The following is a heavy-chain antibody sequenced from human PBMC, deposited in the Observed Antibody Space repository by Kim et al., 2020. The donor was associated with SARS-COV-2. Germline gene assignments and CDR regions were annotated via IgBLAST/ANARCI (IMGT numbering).Heavy chain of an antibody. CDR3: ARDFAVVTAIEYFQH. Sequence: ASVKVSCKASGYTFTSYAMHWVRQAPGQRLEWMGWINAGNGNTKYSQKFQGRVTITRDTSASTAYMELSSLRSEDTAVYYCARDFAVVTAIEYFQHWGHGTLVTVSS. J-gene: IGHJ1*01. CDR1: GYTFTSYA. CDR2: INAGNGNT. D-gene: IGHD2-21*02. V-gene: IGHV1-3*01.